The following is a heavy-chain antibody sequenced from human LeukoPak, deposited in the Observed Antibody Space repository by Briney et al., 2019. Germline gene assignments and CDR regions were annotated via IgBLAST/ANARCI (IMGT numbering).Heavy chain of an antibody. D-gene: IGHD1-26*01. Sequence: SETLSLTCTVSGGSISSYYWSWIRQPAGKGLEWIGRIYTSGSTNYNPSLKSRVTISVDTSKNQFSLKLSSVTAADTAVYYCARVGASRYYYYYMDVWGKGTTVTVSS. J-gene: IGHJ6*03. CDR2: IYTSGST. V-gene: IGHV4-4*07. CDR1: GGSISSYY. CDR3: ARVGASRYYYYYMDV.